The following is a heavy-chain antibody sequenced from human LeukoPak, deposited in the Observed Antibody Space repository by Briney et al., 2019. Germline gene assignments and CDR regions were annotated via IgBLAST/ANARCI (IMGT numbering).Heavy chain of an antibody. CDR2: ISSGGSNT. Sequence: GGSLRLSCAASGFTFSDYYMSWIRQAPGKGLEWVSYISSGGSNTYYADSVKGRFTISRDNAKKSLYLQMNGLRAEDTAVYYCARDADTAMVTGRFDKWGQGTLVTVSS. CDR3: ARDADTAMVTGRFDK. V-gene: IGHV3-11*04. CDR1: GFTFSDYY. J-gene: IGHJ4*02. D-gene: IGHD5-18*01.